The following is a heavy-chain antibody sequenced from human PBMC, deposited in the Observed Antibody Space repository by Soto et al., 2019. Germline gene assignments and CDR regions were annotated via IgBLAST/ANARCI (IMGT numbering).Heavy chain of an antibody. CDR2: INGYNGYT. J-gene: IGHJ5*02. V-gene: IGHV1-18*01. Sequence: QVQLVQSGAEVKKPGASVKVSCKASGYTFTNYGISWVRQAPGQGLEWMGWINGYNGYTNYAQKFQGRVTMATDTSTRTAYLELRSLRSDDTAVYHCARDGDEEANFDPWGQGTLVTVSS. CDR3: ARDGDEEANFDP. CDR1: GYTFTNYG. D-gene: IGHD4-17*01.